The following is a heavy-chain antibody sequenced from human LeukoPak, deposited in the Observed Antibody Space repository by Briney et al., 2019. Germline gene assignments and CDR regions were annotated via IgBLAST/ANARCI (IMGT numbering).Heavy chain of an antibody. CDR1: GYTFTGYY. V-gene: IGHV1-2*02. J-gene: IGHJ5*02. D-gene: IGHD3-9*01. CDR2: INSDSGFT. CDR3: ARNFDMKGFDP. Sequence: ASVKVSCEASGYTFTGYYMNWVRQPPGQGLEWMGWINSDSGFTKYAQKFQGRVTMTRDTSITTVYMDLTRLTSDDTAVYYCARNFDMKGFDPWGQGTLVTVSS.